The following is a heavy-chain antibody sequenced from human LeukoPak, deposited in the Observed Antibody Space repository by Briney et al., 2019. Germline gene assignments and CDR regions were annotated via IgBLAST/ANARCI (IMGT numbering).Heavy chain of an antibody. D-gene: IGHD4-17*01. J-gene: IGHJ3*02. Sequence: GGSLRLSCTASGLTFSNYATTWVRQAPGKGLEWVSSITGSGRGTYYADSVKGRFSVSRDNSQGTVFLHMNSLRADDTALYYCSKDPNGDYVGAFDMWGPGTMVTVSS. V-gene: IGHV3-23*01. CDR2: ITGSGRGT. CDR1: GLTFSNYA. CDR3: SKDPNGDYVGAFDM.